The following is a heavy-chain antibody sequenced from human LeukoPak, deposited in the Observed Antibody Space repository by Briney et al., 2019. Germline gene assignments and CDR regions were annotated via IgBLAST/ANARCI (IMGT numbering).Heavy chain of an antibody. Sequence: GGSLRLSCAASGFTFSSYSMNWVRQAPGKGLEWVSYIGSSSSTIYYADSVKGRFTISRDNAKNSLYLQMNSLRAEDTAVYYCASHPYSGYDRLDYWGQGTLVTVSS. J-gene: IGHJ4*02. CDR3: ASHPYSGYDRLDY. D-gene: IGHD5-12*01. CDR1: GFTFSSYS. V-gene: IGHV3-48*04. CDR2: IGSSSSTI.